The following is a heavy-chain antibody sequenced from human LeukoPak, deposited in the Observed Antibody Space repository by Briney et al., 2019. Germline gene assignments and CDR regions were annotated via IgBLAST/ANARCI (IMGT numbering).Heavy chain of an antibody. V-gene: IGHV4-30-2*03. CDR1: GGSISSGGYS. D-gene: IGHD6-19*01. Sequence: SQTLSLTCAVSGGSISSGGYSWSWIRQPPGKGLEWIGYIYHNGNTYYSPSLKSRVTLSVDTSKNQFSLKLSSVTAADTAVYYCARLVGSAWHEDCWGQGTLVTVSS. CDR3: ARLVGSAWHEDC. CDR2: IYHNGNT. J-gene: IGHJ4*02.